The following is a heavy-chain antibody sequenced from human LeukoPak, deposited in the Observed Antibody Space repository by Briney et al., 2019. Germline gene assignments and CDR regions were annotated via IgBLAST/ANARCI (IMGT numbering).Heavy chain of an antibody. CDR3: ARVGVSSGLHYYYYMDV. V-gene: IGHV1-2*02. J-gene: IGHJ6*03. CDR1: GYTFTGYY. CDR2: INPNSGGT. Sequence: ASVKVSCKASGYTFTGYYMHWVRQAPGQGLDWMGWINPNSGGTNYAQKFQGRVTMTRDTSISTAYMELSRLRSDDTAVYYCARVGVSSGLHYYYYMDVWGKGTTVTVSS. D-gene: IGHD6-19*01.